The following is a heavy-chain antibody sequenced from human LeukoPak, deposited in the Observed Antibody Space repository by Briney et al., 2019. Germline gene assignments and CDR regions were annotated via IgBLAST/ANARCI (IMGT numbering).Heavy chain of an antibody. D-gene: IGHD3-22*01. CDR2: IFHSGST. CDR1: GGSISSDY. J-gene: IGHJ6*03. CDR3: ASTEDSSGSMGYYYYYMDV. V-gene: IGHV4-59*01. Sequence: SETLSLTCTVSGGSISSDYWNWIRQPPGRGLEWIGCIFHSGSTKYNPSLMSRVTISLDTSKNHFSLKVSSVTAADTAVYYCASTEDSSGSMGYYYYYMDVWGKGTTVTVSS.